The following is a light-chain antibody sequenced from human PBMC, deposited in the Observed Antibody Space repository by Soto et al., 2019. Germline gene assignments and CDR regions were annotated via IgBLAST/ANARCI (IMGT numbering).Light chain of an antibody. CDR3: QHYGGSPPYT. V-gene: IGKV3-20*01. CDR1: QTVSRNY. J-gene: IGKJ2*01. CDR2: ATS. Sequence: EIVLTQSPGTLSLSPGERVTLSCRARQTVSRNYLGWYQQKPGQAPMLLIYATSSRATGIPDRFSGSGSWTDFTLIISRLEPEDFAVYYCQHYGGSPPYTFGQGTKVEIK.